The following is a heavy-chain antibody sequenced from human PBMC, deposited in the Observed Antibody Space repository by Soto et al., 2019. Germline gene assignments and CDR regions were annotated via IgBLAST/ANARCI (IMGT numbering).Heavy chain of an antibody. D-gene: IGHD4-17*01. V-gene: IGHV3-23*01. J-gene: IGHJ4*02. CDR1: GLTFRSYA. Sequence: EVQLLESGGGLVQPGGSLSLSCAASGLTFRSYAMTGFRQAPGKGLEWVSAISGSGGSTYYADSVKGRFTISRDNSKNTLYLQMNSLRAEDTAVYYCAKDLTVTTYWFDYWGQGTLVTVSS. CDR3: AKDLTVTTYWFDY. CDR2: ISGSGGST.